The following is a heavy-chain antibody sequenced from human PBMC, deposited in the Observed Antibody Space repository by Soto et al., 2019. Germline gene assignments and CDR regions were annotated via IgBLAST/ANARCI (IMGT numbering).Heavy chain of an antibody. CDR1: GFTVSCYG. CDR3: AKSPYILAPITLDY. CDR2: ISYDGSNK. D-gene: IGHD5-12*01. Sequence: GSPLRLSCAASGFTVSCYGMHWVRQAAGKGLEWVAVISYDGSNKYYADSVKGRFTISRDNSKNTLYLQMNSLRAEDTDVYYSAKSPYILAPITLDYWGQGTLVNVSS. J-gene: IGHJ4*02. V-gene: IGHV3-30*18.